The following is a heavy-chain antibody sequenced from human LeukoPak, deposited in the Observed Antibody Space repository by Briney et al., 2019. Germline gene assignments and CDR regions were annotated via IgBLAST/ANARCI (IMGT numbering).Heavy chain of an antibody. CDR1: GFTFTSFA. V-gene: IGHV1-58*01. CDR2: IVVGSGNT. J-gene: IGHJ4*02. D-gene: IGHD3-9*01. CDR3: AREVLRYFDW. Sequence: ASVKVSCRTSGFTFTSFAVQWMRQARGQRLEWIGWIVVGSGNTNYAQKFQERLSITRDMSTSTAYMELNSLRAEDTAVYYCAREVLRYFDWWGQGTLVTVSS.